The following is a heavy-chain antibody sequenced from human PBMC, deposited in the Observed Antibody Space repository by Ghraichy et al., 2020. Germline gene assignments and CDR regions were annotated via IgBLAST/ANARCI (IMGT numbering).Heavy chain of an antibody. V-gene: IGHV1-69*13. CDR2: IIPVFGTV. Sequence: SVKVSCKASGGTFNRQGITWVRQAPGQGLEWMGAIIPVFGTVNYAQKFQGRVTMTADVSTRTAFLELNSLRSEDTAVYYCVRDDETDLPADLDYWGQGTLVTVSS. CDR1: GGTFNRQG. J-gene: IGHJ4*02. CDR3: VRDDETDLPADLDY.